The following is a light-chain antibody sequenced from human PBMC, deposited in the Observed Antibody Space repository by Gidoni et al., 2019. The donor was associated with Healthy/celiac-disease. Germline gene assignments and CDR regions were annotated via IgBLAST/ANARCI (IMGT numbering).Light chain of an antibody. Sequence: QTVVTQEPSFSVSPGGTVTLTCGVSSCSVSTSYYPSWYQQTPGQAPRTLIYSTNTRSSGGPDRFSGSILGNKAALTITGAQADDESDYYCVLYMGSGISVFGGGTKLTVL. V-gene: IGLV8-61*01. J-gene: IGLJ3*02. CDR1: SCSVSTSYY. CDR3: VLYMGSGISV. CDR2: STN.